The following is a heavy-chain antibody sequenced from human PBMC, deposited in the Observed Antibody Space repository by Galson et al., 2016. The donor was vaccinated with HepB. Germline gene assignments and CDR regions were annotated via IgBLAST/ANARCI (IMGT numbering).Heavy chain of an antibody. V-gene: IGHV4-4*01. Sequence: TLSLTCSVSGASVNGNNWWTWVRQSPGKGPEWIGDIYHGGTTRYNPSLQSRVNIFLDKSNNQFSLKLYFVTAADTAAYFCAREGDYYGAGQLDYWGQGILVTVSA. CDR1: GASVNGNNW. CDR2: IYHGGTT. CDR3: AREGDYYGAGQLDY. J-gene: IGHJ4*02. D-gene: IGHD3-10*01.